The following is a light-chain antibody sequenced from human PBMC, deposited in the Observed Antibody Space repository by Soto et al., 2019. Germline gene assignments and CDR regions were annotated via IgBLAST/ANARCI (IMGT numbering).Light chain of an antibody. CDR3: QQRSNLPLT. CDR2: DAS. CDR1: QIVSSY. J-gene: IGKJ4*01. Sequence: EIVLTQSPATLSLSPGERATLSCRASQIVSSYLAWYQQKLGQAPRLLIYDASNRATGIPARFSGSGSGTDFTLILRSLEPEDFAVYYCQQRSNLPLTFGGGTKVEIK. V-gene: IGKV3-11*01.